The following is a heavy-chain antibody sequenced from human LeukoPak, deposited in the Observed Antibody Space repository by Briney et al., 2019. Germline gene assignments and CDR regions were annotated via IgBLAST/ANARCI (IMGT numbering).Heavy chain of an antibody. J-gene: IGHJ3*02. V-gene: IGHV4-59*01. CDR2: IYYSGST. D-gene: IGHD6-25*01. CDR1: GGSISGYY. CDR3: ARVQRLRVDAFDI. Sequence: PSETLSLTCTVSGGSISGYYWSWIRQPPGKGLEWIGYIYYSGSTNYNPSLKSRVTISVDTSKNQFSLKLSSVTAADTAVYYCARVQRLRVDAFDIWGQGTMVTVSS.